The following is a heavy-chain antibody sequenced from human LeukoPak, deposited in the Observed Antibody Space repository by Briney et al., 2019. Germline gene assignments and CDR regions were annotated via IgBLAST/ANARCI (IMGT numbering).Heavy chain of an antibody. CDR2: IYPGDSDI. J-gene: IGHJ4*02. CDR3: ARHIENCGGDCPFDY. Sequence: GGSLKISCKGSGYSFTSYCIGWVRQMPGKGLEWMGIIYPGDSDIRYSPSFQGQVTMLADKSISTAYLEWSSLKASDTAMYFCARHIENCGGDCPFDYWGQGTLVTVSS. V-gene: IGHV5-51*01. D-gene: IGHD2-21*02. CDR1: GYSFTSYC.